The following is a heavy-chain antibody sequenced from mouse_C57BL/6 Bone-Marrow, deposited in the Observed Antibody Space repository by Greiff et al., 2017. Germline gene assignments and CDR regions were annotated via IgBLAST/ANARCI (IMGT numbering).Heavy chain of an antibody. CDR3: ARERGSTMVTTGFAY. J-gene: IGHJ3*01. Sequence: EVNLVESGGGLVKPGGSLKLSCAASGFTFSSYAMSWVRQTPEKRLEWVATISDGGSYTYYPDNVKGRFTISRDNAKNNLYLQMSHLKSEDTAMYYCARERGSTMVTTGFAYWGQGTLVTVSA. V-gene: IGHV5-4*01. CDR2: ISDGGSYT. D-gene: IGHD2-2*01. CDR1: GFTFSSYA.